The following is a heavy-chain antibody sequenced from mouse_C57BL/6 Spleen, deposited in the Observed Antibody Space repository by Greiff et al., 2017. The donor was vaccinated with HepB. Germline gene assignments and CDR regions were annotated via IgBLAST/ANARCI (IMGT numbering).Heavy chain of an antibody. J-gene: IGHJ3*01. CDR1: GFTFSSYA. D-gene: IGHD3-1*01. Sequence: DVKLQESGGGLVKPGGSLKLSCAASGFTFSSYAMSWVRQTPEKRLEWVATISDGGSYTYYPDNVKGRFTISRDNAKNNLYLQMSHLKSEDTAMYYCARGGAREFPTWFAYWGQGTLVTVSA. CDR3: ARGGAREFPTWFAY. V-gene: IGHV5-4*03. CDR2: ISDGGSYT.